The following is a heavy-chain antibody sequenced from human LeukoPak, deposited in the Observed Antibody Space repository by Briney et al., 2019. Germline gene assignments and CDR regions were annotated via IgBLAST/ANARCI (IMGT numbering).Heavy chain of an antibody. J-gene: IGHJ4*02. D-gene: IGHD3-3*01. CDR1: GYTFTGYY. V-gene: IGHV1-2*02. Sequence: ASVKVSCKASGYTFTGYYMHWVRQAPGQGLEWMGWINPNSGGTNYAQKFQGRVTMTRDTSIGTAYMELSRLRSDDTAVYYCARCHQYYDFWSGYLDYFDYWGQGTLVTVSS. CDR2: INPNSGGT. CDR3: ARCHQYYDFWSGYLDYFDY.